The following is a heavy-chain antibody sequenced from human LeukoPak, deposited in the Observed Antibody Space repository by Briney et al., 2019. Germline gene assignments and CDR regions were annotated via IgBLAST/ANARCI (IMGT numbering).Heavy chain of an antibody. J-gene: IGHJ4*02. CDR1: GFTFSSYG. V-gene: IGHV3-30*18. D-gene: IGHD6-13*01. CDR3: AKDMYSSSWYYIDY. CDR2: ISYDGSNK. Sequence: GGSLRLSCAASGFTFSSYGMDWVRQAPGKGLEWVAGISYDGSNKYHADSVKGRFTISRDNSKNTLYLQMNSLRAEDTAVYYCAKDMYSSSWYYIDYWGQGTPLTVSS.